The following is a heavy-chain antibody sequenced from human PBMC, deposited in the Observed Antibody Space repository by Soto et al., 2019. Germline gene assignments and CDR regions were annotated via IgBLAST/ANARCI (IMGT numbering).Heavy chain of an antibody. V-gene: IGHV3-66*01. CDR1: GFTVSSNY. CDR3: ASPFTFGGVIATPPGY. D-gene: IGHD3-16*02. Sequence: PGGSLRLSCAASGFTVSSNYMSWVRKDPGKGLEWVSVIYSGGSTYYADSVKGRFTISRDNSKNTLYLQMNSLRAEDTAVYYCASPFTFGGVIATPPGYWGQGTLVTVSS. J-gene: IGHJ4*02. CDR2: IYSGGST.